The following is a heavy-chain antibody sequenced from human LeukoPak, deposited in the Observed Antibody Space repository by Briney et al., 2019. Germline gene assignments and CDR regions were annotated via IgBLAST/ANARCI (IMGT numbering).Heavy chain of an antibody. CDR2: ISYDGSNK. J-gene: IGHJ4*02. Sequence: GGSLRLSCAASGFTFSSYGMHGVRQAPGKGLEWVEVISYDGSNKYYADSVKGRFTISRDNSKNTLYLQMNSLRAEDTAVYYCAKLIAVAGTEDYWGQGTLVTVSS. D-gene: IGHD6-19*01. CDR3: AKLIAVAGTEDY. CDR1: GFTFSSYG. V-gene: IGHV3-30*18.